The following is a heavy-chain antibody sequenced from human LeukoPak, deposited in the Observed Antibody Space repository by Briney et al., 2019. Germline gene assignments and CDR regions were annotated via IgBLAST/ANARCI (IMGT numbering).Heavy chain of an antibody. Sequence: SVKVSCKASGGTFSSYTISWVRQAPGQGLEWMGGIIPIFGTANYAQRFQGRVTITADESTSTAYMELSSLRSEDTAVYYCARVGADFDFWSGYYKRGRWFDPWGQGTLVTVSS. D-gene: IGHD3-3*01. CDR2: IIPIFGTA. CDR1: GGTFSSYT. V-gene: IGHV1-69*13. CDR3: ARVGADFDFWSGYYKRGRWFDP. J-gene: IGHJ5*02.